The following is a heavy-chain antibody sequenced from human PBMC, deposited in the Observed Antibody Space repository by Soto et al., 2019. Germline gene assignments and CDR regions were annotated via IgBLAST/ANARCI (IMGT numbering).Heavy chain of an antibody. V-gene: IGHV4-30-2*01. CDR3: ARSREFDY. CDR1: GGSLSGATYS. J-gene: IGHJ4*02. Sequence: PSETLSLTCGVSGGSLSGATYSWNWIRQPPGKGLEWIGYIFPSGTTYYNPSLKSRVTISIAVSKNQFSLSLRSLTAADTAVYYCARSREFDYWSQGTLVTVSS. CDR2: IFPSGTT.